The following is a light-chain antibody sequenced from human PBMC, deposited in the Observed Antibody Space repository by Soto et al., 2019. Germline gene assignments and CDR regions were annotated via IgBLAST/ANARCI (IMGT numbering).Light chain of an antibody. CDR3: QQYDTSSYT. J-gene: IGKJ2*01. CDR1: QSVSGSY. Sequence: EVVLTQSPGTLSLSPGEIATLSCRASQSVSGSYLTWYQQKPGQAPRRLIFGASSMASGTPDRFSGSGSGTDFTLTISRLEPEDFAVYYCQQYDTSSYTFGQGTKLEIK. V-gene: IGKV3-20*01. CDR2: GAS.